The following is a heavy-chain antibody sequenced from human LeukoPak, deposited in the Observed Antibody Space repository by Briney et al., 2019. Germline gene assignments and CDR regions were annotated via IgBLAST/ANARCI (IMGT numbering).Heavy chain of an antibody. J-gene: IGHJ4*02. CDR2: IRSSGIGM. Sequence: GGSLRLSCAASGFTFSSYEMNWVHQAPGKGLEWVSDIRSSGIGMFYADSVRGRFTISRDNAKNSLYLQMDSLRADDTAVYYCARAMIVDLGTGSFDYWGQGALVTVSS. D-gene: IGHD3-22*01. CDR1: GFTFSSYE. V-gene: IGHV3-48*03. CDR3: ARAMIVDLGTGSFDY.